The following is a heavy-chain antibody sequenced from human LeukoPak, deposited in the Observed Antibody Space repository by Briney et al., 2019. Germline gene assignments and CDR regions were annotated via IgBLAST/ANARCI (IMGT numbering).Heavy chain of an antibody. V-gene: IGHV4-59*08. CDR2: IYYTGKN. CDR1: GGSINNHY. CDR3: VRRDSGWNYFDY. Sequence: MASETLSLTCAVSGGSINNHYWGWIRQPPGKGLQWIGDIYYTGKNNYNPSLKSRVTISLDTSKDHLSLKLTSVLAADTAIYYCVRRDSGWNYFDYWGQGILVTVSS. D-gene: IGHD5-12*01. J-gene: IGHJ4*02.